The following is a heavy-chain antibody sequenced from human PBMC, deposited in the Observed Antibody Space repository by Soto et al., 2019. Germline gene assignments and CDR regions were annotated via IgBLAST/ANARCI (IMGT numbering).Heavy chain of an antibody. V-gene: IGHV1-24*01. CDR2: FDPEDGET. D-gene: IGHD6-6*01. CDR3: ATSLEYSSSPTFDY. CDR1: GYTLTELS. J-gene: IGHJ4*02. Sequence: ASVKVSCKVSGYTLTELSMHWVRQAPGKGLEWMGGFDPEDGETIYAQKFQGRVTMTEDTSTDTAYMELSSLRSEDTAVYYCATSLEYSSSPTFDYWGQGTLVTV.